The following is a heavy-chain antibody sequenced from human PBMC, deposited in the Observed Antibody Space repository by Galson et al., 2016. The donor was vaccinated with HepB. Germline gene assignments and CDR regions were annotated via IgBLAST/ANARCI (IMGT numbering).Heavy chain of an antibody. V-gene: IGHV5-51*01. CDR3: CGGDYGTFDY. CDR1: GYSSNGYW. Sequence: QSGAEVKKPGESLTISCKGSGYSSNGYWIAWVRQMPGKGLEWMGIIYSGDSDTRYSPSFQGRVTISADKSTSIAYLKWSSLKASDTARYYCCGGDYGTFDYWGQGALVTVSS. J-gene: IGHJ4*02. CDR2: IYSGDSDT. D-gene: IGHD2-21*02.